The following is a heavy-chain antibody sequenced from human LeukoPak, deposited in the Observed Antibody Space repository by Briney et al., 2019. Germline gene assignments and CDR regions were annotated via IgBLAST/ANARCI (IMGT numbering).Heavy chain of an antibody. CDR1: GFTFSAYS. Sequence: GGSLRLSCAASGFTFSAYSMNWVRQAPGKGLEWVSYISSSSSYIYYADSVRGRFTISRDNAKNSLYLQMNSLRAEDTAVYYCARHDDVSKNFDYWGQGTLVTVSS. J-gene: IGHJ4*02. D-gene: IGHD1-1*01. CDR2: ISSSSSYI. CDR3: ARHDDVSKNFDY. V-gene: IGHV3-21*01.